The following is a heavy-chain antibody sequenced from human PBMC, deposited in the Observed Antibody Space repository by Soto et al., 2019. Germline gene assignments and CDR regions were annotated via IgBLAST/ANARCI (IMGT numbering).Heavy chain of an antibody. D-gene: IGHD5-12*01. CDR2: IYYNDDR. J-gene: IGHJ4*02. CDR3: AHSDGGYEIIYFDF. V-gene: IGHV2-5*01. Sequence: SGPTLVNPTQTLTLTCTFSGFSFTTAGVAVGWIRQTPGGALEWLTLIYYNDDRRFSPSLKTRLTITGDTSKNQVVLSLANVDPGDTATYFCAHSDGGYEIIYFDFWGQGIPVTVSS. CDR1: GFSFTTAGVA.